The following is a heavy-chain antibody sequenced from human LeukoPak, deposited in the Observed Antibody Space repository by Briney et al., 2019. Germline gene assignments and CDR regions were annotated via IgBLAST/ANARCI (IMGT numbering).Heavy chain of an antibody. CDR3: ATYRQVLLPFES. Sequence: GGSLRLSCAASGFTFHSYWMHWVRQAPGKGLEWVSSIFPSGGEIHYADSVRGRFTISRDNSKSALSLQMNSLRAEDTAIYYCATYRQVLLPFESWGQGTLVTVSS. J-gene: IGHJ4*02. D-gene: IGHD2-8*02. CDR1: GFTFHSYW. V-gene: IGHV3-21*04. CDR2: IFPSGGEI.